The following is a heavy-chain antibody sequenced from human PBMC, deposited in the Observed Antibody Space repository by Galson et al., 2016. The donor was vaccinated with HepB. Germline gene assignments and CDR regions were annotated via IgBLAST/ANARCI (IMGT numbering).Heavy chain of an antibody. CDR1: GYALSELS. D-gene: IGHD1-26*01. CDR2: LDPHDGSL. J-gene: IGHJ4*02. Sequence: SVKVSCKVSGYALSELSMHWVRQAPGRGLEWMGGLDPHDGSLIYTPQFPVSLPFASDPSPDPAYMELSSLLSAATAIYSYARLDSGITLDDWGQGTLVTVSS. V-gene: IGHV1-24*01. CDR3: ARLDSGITLDD.